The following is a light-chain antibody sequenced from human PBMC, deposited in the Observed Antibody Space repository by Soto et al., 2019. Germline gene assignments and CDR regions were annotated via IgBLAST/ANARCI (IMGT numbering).Light chain of an antibody. Sequence: DIQMTQSPSSLSSSVGDRVTITCRASQSITTYLNWYQQKLGKAPKLLIYSASSLQSGVPSRFSGRRSGTDFTLTISSLQPEDFATYYCQQSYSSPPTFGQGTKVEVK. CDR3: QQSYSSPPT. CDR1: QSITTY. J-gene: IGKJ1*01. V-gene: IGKV1-39*01. CDR2: SAS.